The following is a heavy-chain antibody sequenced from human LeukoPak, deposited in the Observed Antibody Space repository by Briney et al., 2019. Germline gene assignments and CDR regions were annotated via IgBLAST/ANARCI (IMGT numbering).Heavy chain of an antibody. CDR3: AKDRRGYSYGRHGFDY. V-gene: IGHV3-21*01. J-gene: IGHJ4*02. D-gene: IGHD5-18*01. Sequence: GGSLRLSCAASGFTFSSYSMNWVRQAPGKGLEWVSSISSSSSYIYYADSVKGRFTISRDNAKNSLYLQMNSLKAEDTAVYYCAKDRRGYSYGRHGFDYWGQGTLVTVSS. CDR2: ISSSSSYI. CDR1: GFTFSSYS.